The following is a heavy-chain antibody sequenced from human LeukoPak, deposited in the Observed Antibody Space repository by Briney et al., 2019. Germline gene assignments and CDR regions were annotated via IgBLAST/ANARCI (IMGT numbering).Heavy chain of an antibody. V-gene: IGHV3-23*01. D-gene: IGHD4/OR15-4a*01. Sequence: PGGSLRLSCAASGFTFNDHAMSWVRQAPGKGLEWVSSFSDVTYYADSVKGRFTISRDNSKNTLYLQMNNLRVEDTAVYYCTKRPAGAKGYFGYWGQGTLVTVSS. J-gene: IGHJ4*02. CDR3: TKRPAGAKGYFGY. CDR2: FSDVT. CDR1: GFTFNDHA.